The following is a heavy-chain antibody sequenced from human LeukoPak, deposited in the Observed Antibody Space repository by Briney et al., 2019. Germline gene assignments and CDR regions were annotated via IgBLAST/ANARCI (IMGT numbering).Heavy chain of an antibody. J-gene: IGHJ5*02. CDR1: GYPFTTYE. CDR2: VHPYTGYA. Sequence: ASVKVSCKTSGYPFTTYEINWVRQAAGQGLEGRGWVHPYTGYADYAQKFQGRVTMTSDTSISTAYMELSSLRSDDTAVYFCARGPRNDPWGQGTLVTVSS. D-gene: IGHD1-14*01. V-gene: IGHV1-8*01. CDR3: ARGPRNDP.